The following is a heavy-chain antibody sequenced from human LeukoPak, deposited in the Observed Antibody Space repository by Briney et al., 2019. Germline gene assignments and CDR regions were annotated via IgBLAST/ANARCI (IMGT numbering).Heavy chain of an antibody. CDR2: IKQDGSEK. CDR1: GFTFSSYW. J-gene: IGHJ4*02. Sequence: PGGSLRLSCAASGFTFSSYWMSWVRQAPGKGLEWVANIKQDGSEKYYVDSVKGRFTISRDNAKNSLYLQMNSPRAEDTAVYYCARDKIVGATNFDYWGQGTLVTVSS. V-gene: IGHV3-7*01. CDR3: ARDKIVGATNFDY. D-gene: IGHD1-26*01.